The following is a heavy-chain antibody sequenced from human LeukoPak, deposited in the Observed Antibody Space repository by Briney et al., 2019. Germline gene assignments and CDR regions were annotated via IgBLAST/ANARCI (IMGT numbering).Heavy chain of an antibody. CDR3: ASLYYGSGSFDY. CDR2: IYYSGST. D-gene: IGHD3-10*01. CDR1: GGSISSYY. J-gene: IGHJ4*02. Sequence: SQTLSLTCTVSGGSISSYYWSWIRQPPGKGLEWIGYIYYSGSTNYNPSLKSRVTLSVDTSKNQFSLKLTSVTAADTAVYYCASLYYGSGSFDYWGQGTLVTVSS. V-gene: IGHV4-59*01.